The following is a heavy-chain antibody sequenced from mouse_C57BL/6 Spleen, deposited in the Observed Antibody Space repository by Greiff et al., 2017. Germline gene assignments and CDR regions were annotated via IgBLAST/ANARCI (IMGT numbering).Heavy chain of an antibody. CDR1: GYTFTSYW. CDR2: IDPSDSYT. D-gene: IGHD3-2*02. V-gene: IGHV1-59*01. J-gene: IGHJ4*01. Sequence: VQLQQPGAELVRPGTSVKLSCKASGYTFTSYWMHWVKQRPGQGLEWIGVIDPSDSYTNYNQKFKGKATLTVDTSSSTAYMQLSSLASEDSAVYYCAKEQLRLRGAMDYWGQGTSVTVSS. CDR3: AKEQLRLRGAMDY.